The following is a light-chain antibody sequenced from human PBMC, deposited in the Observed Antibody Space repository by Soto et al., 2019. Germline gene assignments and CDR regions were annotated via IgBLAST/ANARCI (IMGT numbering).Light chain of an antibody. Sequence: QSALTQPASVSGSPGQSITISCTGTSSDIGAYNYVSWYQQYPGRAPKLMIYEVNNRPSGVSNRFSGSKSGNTASLTISGLQAEDEADYYCSSFTTSSTYGVGGGTKVTVL. J-gene: IGLJ1*01. CDR3: SSFTTSSTYG. CDR1: SSDIGAYNY. V-gene: IGLV2-14*01. CDR2: EVN.